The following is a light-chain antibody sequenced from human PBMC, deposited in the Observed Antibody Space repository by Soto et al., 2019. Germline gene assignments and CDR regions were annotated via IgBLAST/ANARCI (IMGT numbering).Light chain of an antibody. CDR3: YSYAGSSWV. Sequence: QSALTQPASVSGSPGQSITISCTGTSSDVGSYNLVSWYQQHPGKVPKVMIYEGSKWPSGVSNRFSGSKSGSTASLTISGLQAEDEADYYCYSYAGSSWVFGGGTKLTVL. J-gene: IGLJ3*02. CDR1: SSDVGSYNL. CDR2: EGS. V-gene: IGLV2-23*01.